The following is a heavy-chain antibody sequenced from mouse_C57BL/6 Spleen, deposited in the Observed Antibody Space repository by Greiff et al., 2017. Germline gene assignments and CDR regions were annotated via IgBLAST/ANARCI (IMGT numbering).Heavy chain of an antibody. CDR1: GYTFTSYW. D-gene: IGHD2-3*01. CDR3: ARMMVLYAMDY. V-gene: IGHV1-59*01. J-gene: IGHJ4*01. CDR2: IDPSDSYT. Sequence: QVQLQQPGAELVRPGTSVKLSCKASGYTFTSYWMHWVKQRPGQGLEWIGVIDPSDSYTNYNQKFKGKATLTVDTSSSTAYMQLSSLTSEDSAVYYCARMMVLYAMDYWGQGTSVTVSS.